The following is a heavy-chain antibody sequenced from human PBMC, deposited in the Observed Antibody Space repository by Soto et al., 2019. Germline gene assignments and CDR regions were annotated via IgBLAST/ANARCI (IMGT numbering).Heavy chain of an antibody. V-gene: IGHV3-21*01. CDR1: GFTFSSYS. CDR3: ARDHGLSNYAFDI. CDR2: ISSSSSYI. Sequence: EVQLVESGGGLVKPGGSLRLSCAASGFTFSSYSMNWVRQAPGKGLEWVSSISSSSSYIYYADSVKGRFTISRDNAKNSLYLQMNRLRAEDTAVYYCARDHGLSNYAFDIWGQGTMVTVSS. D-gene: IGHD4-4*01. J-gene: IGHJ3*02.